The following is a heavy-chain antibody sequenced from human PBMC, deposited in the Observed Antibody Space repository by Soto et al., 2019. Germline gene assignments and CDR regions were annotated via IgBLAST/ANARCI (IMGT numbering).Heavy chain of an antibody. CDR1: GFSFSRHY. J-gene: IGHJ4*02. D-gene: IGHD6-19*01. V-gene: IGHV3-74*01. Sequence: EVQLVESGGGLVQPGGSLRLSCAASGFSFSRHYMHWVRQVPGKGLVWVSCINTDGRTTSYADSVKGRFTISRDNAKSTLYLQMNSLGAEDTAVYYCARGSTVSGTVYWGQGTLVTVSS. CDR2: INTDGRTT. CDR3: ARGSTVSGTVY.